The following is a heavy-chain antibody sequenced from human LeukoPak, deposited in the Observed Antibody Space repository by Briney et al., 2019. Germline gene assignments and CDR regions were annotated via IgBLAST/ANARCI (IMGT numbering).Heavy chain of an antibody. Sequence: GGSLRLSCAASGFTFDDYAMHWVRQAPGKGLEWVSGISWNSGSIGYADSVEGRFTISRDNAKNSLYLQMNSLRAEDTALYYCAKAVAVAGTGFDYWGQGTLVTVSS. D-gene: IGHD6-19*01. CDR2: ISWNSGSI. J-gene: IGHJ4*02. CDR3: AKAVAVAGTGFDY. V-gene: IGHV3-9*01. CDR1: GFTFDDYA.